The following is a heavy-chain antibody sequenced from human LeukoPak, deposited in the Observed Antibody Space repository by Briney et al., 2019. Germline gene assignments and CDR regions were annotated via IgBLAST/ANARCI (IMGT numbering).Heavy chain of an antibody. CDR2: ISYDGSNK. J-gene: IGHJ4*02. D-gene: IGHD4-11*01. V-gene: IGHV3-30-3*01. CDR3: ARDTIARDYTYYFDY. Sequence: GGSLRLSCAASGFTFSTYAMHWVRQAPGKGLEWVAVISYDGSNKYYADSVKGRFTISRDNSKNTLYLQMNSLRAEDTAVYYCARDTIARDYTYYFDYWGQGTLVTVSS. CDR1: GFTFSTYA.